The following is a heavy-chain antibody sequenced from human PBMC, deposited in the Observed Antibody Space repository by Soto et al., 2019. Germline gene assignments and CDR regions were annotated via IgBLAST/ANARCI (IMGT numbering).Heavy chain of an antibody. Sequence: GGSLRLSCAASGFTFSSXSMXWVRQAPGKGLEWVSSIRSSSSSIYYTDSVKGRFTISRDNAKNSRYLQMNGLRAEDTAVYYCARDSNWNYGGWFDPWGQGTLVTVSS. CDR3: ARDSNWNYGGWFDP. CDR2: IRSSSSSI. V-gene: IGHV3-21*01. D-gene: IGHD1-7*01. J-gene: IGHJ5*02. CDR1: GFTFSSXS.